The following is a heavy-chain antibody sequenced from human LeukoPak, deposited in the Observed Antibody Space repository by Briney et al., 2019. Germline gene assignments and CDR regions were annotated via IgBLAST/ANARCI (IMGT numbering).Heavy chain of an antibody. Sequence: GASVKVSCKASGYTFTGYYIHWVRQAPGQGLEYMGWINPNSGGTNYALKFQGRVTMTRDTSISTAYMELSRLRSDDTAVYYCARDLYQWLPSMRPRDYYYYMDVWGEGTTVTVSS. CDR1: GYTFTGYY. CDR2: INPNSGGT. V-gene: IGHV1-2*02. J-gene: IGHJ6*03. CDR3: ARDLYQWLPSMRPRDYYYYMDV. D-gene: IGHD6-19*01.